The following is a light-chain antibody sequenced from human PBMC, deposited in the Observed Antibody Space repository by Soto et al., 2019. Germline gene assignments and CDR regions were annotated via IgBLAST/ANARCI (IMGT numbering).Light chain of an antibody. V-gene: IGLV2-14*01. CDR2: QVS. CDR3: SSYTSSNTFYV. J-gene: IGLJ1*01. Sequence: QSALTQPASVSGSPGQSITISCTGTSSDVGGYYYVSWYQHHPGKAPKLMIYQVSSRPSGVSNRFSGSKSGNTASLTISGLQAEDEADYYCSSYTSSNTFYVFGTGTKVTVL. CDR1: SSDVGGYYY.